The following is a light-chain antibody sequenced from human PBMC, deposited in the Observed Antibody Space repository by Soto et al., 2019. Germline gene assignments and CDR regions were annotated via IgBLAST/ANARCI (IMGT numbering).Light chain of an antibody. Sequence: QSVLTQPASVSGSPGQSITISCTGTSSDIGVYRYVSWYQQYPGRAPKLLIYEVTNRPSGVSNRFSGSKSGNTASLTISGLQAEDEADYYCSSYTTRNTVLFGGGTQLTVL. CDR3: SSYTTRNTVL. CDR2: EVT. J-gene: IGLJ2*01. V-gene: IGLV2-14*01. CDR1: SSDIGVYRY.